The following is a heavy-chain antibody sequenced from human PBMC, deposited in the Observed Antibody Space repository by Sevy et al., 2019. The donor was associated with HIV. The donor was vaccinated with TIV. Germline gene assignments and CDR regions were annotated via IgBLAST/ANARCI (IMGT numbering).Heavy chain of an antibody. Sequence: GRSLRLSCAASGFTFSKYSMSWVRQPPGKGLEWVSTLSFGCGEINHADSVKGRFTISRDNSKNSQHLQMNNLRAEDTAVYYCAREGCTKPHDYWGQGTLVTVSS. CDR3: AREGCTKPHDY. J-gene: IGHJ4*02. V-gene: IGHV3-23*01. D-gene: IGHD2-8*01. CDR1: GFTFSKYS. CDR2: LSFGCGEI.